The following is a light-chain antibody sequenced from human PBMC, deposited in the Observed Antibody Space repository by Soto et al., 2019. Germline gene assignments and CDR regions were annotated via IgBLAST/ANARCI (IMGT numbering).Light chain of an antibody. CDR2: GAS. V-gene: IGKV3-15*01. CDR1: QSVSSN. CDR3: QQYNNWPPIT. J-gene: IGKJ5*01. Sequence: EIVMTQPPATLSVSPGERANLSSRASQSVSSNLAWYQQKPGQAPRLLIYGASTRATGIPARFSGSGSGTEFTLTISSLQSEDFAVYYCQQYNNWPPITVGQGTRLEIK.